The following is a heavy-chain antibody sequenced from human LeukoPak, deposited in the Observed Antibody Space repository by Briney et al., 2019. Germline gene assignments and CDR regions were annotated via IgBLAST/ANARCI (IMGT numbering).Heavy chain of an antibody. CDR3: TTDAPSTLTNWFDP. CDR1: GFTFSSYA. V-gene: IGHV3-23*01. CDR2: ISGSGGST. Sequence: GGSLRLSCAASGFTFSSYAMSWVRQAPGKGLEWVSAISGSGGSTYYADSVKGRFTISRDNSKNTLYLQMNNLKTEDTALYYCTTDAPSTLTNWFDPWGQGTLVTVSS. D-gene: IGHD4-11*01. J-gene: IGHJ5*02.